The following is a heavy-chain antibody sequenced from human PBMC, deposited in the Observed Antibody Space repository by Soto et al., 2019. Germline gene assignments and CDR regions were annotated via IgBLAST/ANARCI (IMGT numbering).Heavy chain of an antibody. D-gene: IGHD2-21*01. CDR2: LNIDGSEE. V-gene: IGHV3-7*03. Sequence: GGSLRLSCAPSGFTFRSYWMSWVRQAPGNGLEWVANLNIDGSEEQYVDSVKGQFTVTRDNAKKSMDLQMNRLRSEDTAVYDCARAEEYDYCGCPPKYFDNWGQGAQVTVSS. CDR3: ARAEEYDYCGCPPKYFDN. J-gene: IGHJ4*02. CDR1: GFTFRSYW.